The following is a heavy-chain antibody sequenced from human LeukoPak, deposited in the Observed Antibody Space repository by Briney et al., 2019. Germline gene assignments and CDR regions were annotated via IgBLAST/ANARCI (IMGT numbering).Heavy chain of an antibody. CDR3: AGGGIAAAGWDYYFDY. J-gene: IGHJ4*02. Sequence: GGSLRLSCAASGFTVSSNYMSWVRQAPGKGLEWVSVIYSGGSTYYADSVKGRFTISRHNSKNTLYLQMNSLRAEDTAVYYCAGGGIAAAGWDYYFDYWGQGTLVTVSS. D-gene: IGHD6-13*01. CDR1: GFTVSSNY. V-gene: IGHV3-53*04. CDR2: IYSGGST.